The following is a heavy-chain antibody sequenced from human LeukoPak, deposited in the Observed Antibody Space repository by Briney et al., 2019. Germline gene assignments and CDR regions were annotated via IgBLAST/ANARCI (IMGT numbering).Heavy chain of an antibody. Sequence: SETLSLTCAVSGYPISSGYYWGWIRQPPGKGLEWIGSIYHSGSTYYNPSLKSRVTISVDTSKNQFSLKLSSVTAADTAVYYCARCERAAQPPSDYWGQGTLVTVSS. D-gene: IGHD6-13*01. J-gene: IGHJ4*02. CDR1: GYPISSGYY. CDR3: ARCERAAQPPSDY. CDR2: IYHSGST. V-gene: IGHV4-38-2*01.